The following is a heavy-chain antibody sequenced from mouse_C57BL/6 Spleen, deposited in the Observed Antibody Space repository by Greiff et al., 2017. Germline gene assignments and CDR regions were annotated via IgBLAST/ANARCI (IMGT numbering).Heavy chain of an antibody. CDR1: GFPITSGYY. CDR2: ITHSGET. J-gene: IGHJ3*01. Sequence: QVQLKESGPGLVKPSQSLFLTCSITGFPITSGYYWIWIRQSPGKPLEWMGYITHSGETFYNPSLQSPISITRETSKNQFFLQLNSVTTEDTAMYYCAGDSWRAWFAYWGQGTLVTVSA. V-gene: IGHV12-3*01. CDR3: AGDSWRAWFAY.